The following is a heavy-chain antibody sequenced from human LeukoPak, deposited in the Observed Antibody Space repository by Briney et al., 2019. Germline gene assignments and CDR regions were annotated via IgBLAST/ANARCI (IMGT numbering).Heavy chain of an antibody. CDR3: ARFLGGRQLLSGYFQH. Sequence: GASVKVSCKASGYTFTSYAMNWVRQAPGQGLEWMGWINTNTGNPTYAQGFTGRFVFSLDTSVSTAYLQISSLKAEDTAVYYCARFLGGRQLLSGYFQHWGQGTLVTVSS. CDR1: GYTFTSYA. V-gene: IGHV7-4-1*02. CDR2: INTNTGNP. D-gene: IGHD2-2*01. J-gene: IGHJ1*01.